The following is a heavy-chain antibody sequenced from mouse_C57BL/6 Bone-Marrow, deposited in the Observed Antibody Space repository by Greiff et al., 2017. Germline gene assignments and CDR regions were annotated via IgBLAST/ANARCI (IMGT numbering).Heavy chain of an antibody. CDR2: INPTYGPT. CDR1: GYSFPDYN. Sequence: VQLQQSGPELVKPGASVKISCKASGYSFPDYNMNWVKQSNGKSLEWIGVINPTYGPTSSNQTFKGKATLTVSTSSSTAYMQLNRLTSEASAVYYSARNCVTDVDDYHFDYRGQGTTPTVPS. CDR3: ARNCVTDVDDYHFDY. V-gene: IGHV1-39*01. D-gene: IGHD5-5*01. J-gene: IGHJ2*01.